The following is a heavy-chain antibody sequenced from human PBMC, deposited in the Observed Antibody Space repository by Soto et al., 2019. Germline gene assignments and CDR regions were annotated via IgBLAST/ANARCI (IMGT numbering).Heavy chain of an antibody. J-gene: IGHJ4*02. D-gene: IGHD2-2*01. V-gene: IGHV3-23*01. CDR1: GFTFSSYA. CDR2: INGSGGST. Sequence: GGSLRLSCAASGFTFSSYAMSWVRQAPGKGLEWVSAINGSGGSTYYADSVKGRFTISRDNSKNTLYLQMNSLRAEDTAVYYCAKALYCSSTSCYGVGVYWGQGTLVTVSS. CDR3: AKALYCSSTSCYGVGVY.